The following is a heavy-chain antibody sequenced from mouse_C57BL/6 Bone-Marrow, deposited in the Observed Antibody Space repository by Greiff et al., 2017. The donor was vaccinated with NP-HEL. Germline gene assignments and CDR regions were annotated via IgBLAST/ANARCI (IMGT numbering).Heavy chain of an antibody. CDR1: GYTFTDYY. V-gene: IGHV1-26*01. J-gene: IGHJ2*01. D-gene: IGHD3-1*01. CDR2: INPNNGGT. Sequence: EVQLQQSGPELVKPGASVKISCKASGYTFTDYYMNWVKQSHGKSLEWIGDINPNNGGTSYNQKFKGKATLTVDKSSSTAYMELRSLTSEDSAVYYCASSSDFDYWGRGTTLTVSS. CDR3: ASSSDFDY.